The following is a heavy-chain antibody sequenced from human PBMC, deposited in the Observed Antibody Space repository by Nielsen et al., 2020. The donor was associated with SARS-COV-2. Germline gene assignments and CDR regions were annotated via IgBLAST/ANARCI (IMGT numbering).Heavy chain of an antibody. D-gene: IGHD6-13*01. CDR1: GFTFDDYA. CDR3: AKVEAAGNLDY. V-gene: IGHV3-9*01. CDR2: ISWNSGSI. Sequence: SLKISCAASGFTFDDYAMHWVRQAPGKGLEWVSGISWNSGSIGYADSVKGRFTISRDNAKNSLYLQMNSLRAEDTALYYRAKVEAAGNLDYWGQGTLVTVSS. J-gene: IGHJ4*02.